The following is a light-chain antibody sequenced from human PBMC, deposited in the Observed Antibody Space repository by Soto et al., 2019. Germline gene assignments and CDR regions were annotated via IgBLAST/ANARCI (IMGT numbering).Light chain of an antibody. Sequence: EIVLTQSPVTLSLSPGERATLSCRASQSVSNQLAWYQQKPGQAPRLLIYGASTRATGIPARFSGSGSGTEFTLTISSLQSEDFGVYYCQQYNNWPRTFGQGTKVDIK. CDR2: GAS. V-gene: IGKV3-15*01. J-gene: IGKJ1*01. CDR3: QQYNNWPRT. CDR1: QSVSNQ.